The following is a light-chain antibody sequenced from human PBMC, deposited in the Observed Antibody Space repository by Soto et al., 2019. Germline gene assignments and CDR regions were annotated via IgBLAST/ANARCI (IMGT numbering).Light chain of an antibody. Sequence: EIVFTQSRATLSLSPGDRATLSCRASRSVSILLAWYQQKPGQAPSLLIHGATTRATGIPARFSGSGSGSEFTLTISYLQSEVFATSFCQKYYSFPWTFGQQSK. CDR3: QKYYSFPWT. J-gene: IGKJ1*01. CDR1: RSVSIL. CDR2: GAT. V-gene: IGKV3-15*01.